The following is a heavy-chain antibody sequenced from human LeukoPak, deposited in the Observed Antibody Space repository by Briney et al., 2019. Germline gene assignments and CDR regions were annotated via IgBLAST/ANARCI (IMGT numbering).Heavy chain of an antibody. V-gene: IGHV1-2*04. D-gene: IGHD2-2*02. Sequence: ASVKVSCKASGYTFTCFYIHWVRQAPGQGREWMGWIKPHSGDTNYAQRFQDWVTMTRDTSLSTAYMEVSRLRSDDTAVYYCARETGACTSTTCYRYFDYWGQGTLVTVSS. J-gene: IGHJ4*02. CDR2: IKPHSGDT. CDR1: GYTFTCFY. CDR3: ARETGACTSTTCYRYFDY.